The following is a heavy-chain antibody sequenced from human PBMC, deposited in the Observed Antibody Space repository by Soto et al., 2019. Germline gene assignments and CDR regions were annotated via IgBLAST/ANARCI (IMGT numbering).Heavy chain of an antibody. CDR2: ISVSGNII. D-gene: IGHD2-2*01. V-gene: IGHV3-48*03. Sequence: GGSLRLSCAASGFTFSTYEFNWVRQAPGRGLEWISYISVSGNIIKYAESVRGRFTISRDNADNSLHLHMSNLRVDDTALYFCVRDTMRASAAASLDYWGQGTQVTVSS. J-gene: IGHJ4*02. CDR1: GFTFSTYE. CDR3: VRDTMRASAAASLDY.